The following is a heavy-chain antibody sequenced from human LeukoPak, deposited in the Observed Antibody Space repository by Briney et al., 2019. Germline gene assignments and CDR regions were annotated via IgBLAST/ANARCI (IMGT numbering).Heavy chain of an antibody. D-gene: IGHD3-22*01. CDR1: GFTVSSNY. Sequence: GGPLRLSCAASGFTVSSNYMSWVRQPPGKGLEWVSVIYSGGSTYYADSVKGRFTISRDNSKNTLYLQMNSLRAEDTAVYYCAREGYYDSSGYYFLDIWGQGTMVTVSS. CDR2: IYSGGST. CDR3: AREGYYDSSGYYFLDI. V-gene: IGHV3-66*01. J-gene: IGHJ3*02.